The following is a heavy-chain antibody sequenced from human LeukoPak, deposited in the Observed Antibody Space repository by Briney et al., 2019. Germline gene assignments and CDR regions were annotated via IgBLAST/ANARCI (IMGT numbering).Heavy chain of an antibody. J-gene: IGHJ6*02. V-gene: IGHV1-2*02. Sequence: ASVKVSCKASGYTFTGYYMHWVRQAPGQGLEWMGWINPNSGGTNYAQKFQGRVTMTEDTSTDTAYMELSSLRSEDTAVYYCATDNNYDSLTGYYKRGVFYGMDVWGQGTTVTVSS. CDR1: GYTFTGYY. CDR3: ATDNNYDSLTGYYKRGVFYGMDV. D-gene: IGHD3-9*01. CDR2: INPNSGGT.